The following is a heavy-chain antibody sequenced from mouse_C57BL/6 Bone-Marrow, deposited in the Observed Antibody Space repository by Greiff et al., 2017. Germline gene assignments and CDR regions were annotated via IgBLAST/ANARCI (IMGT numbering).Heavy chain of an antibody. D-gene: IGHD1-1*02. CDR2: ISDGGSYT. J-gene: IGHJ2*01. CDR3: ARVGLWGDYFDY. V-gene: IGHV5-4*01. Sequence: DVQLQESGGGLVKPGGSLKLSCAASGFTFSSYAMSWVRQTPEKRLEWVATISDGGSYTYYPDNVKGRFTISRDNAKNNLYLQMSHLKSEDTAMYYCARVGLWGDYFDYWGQGTTLTVSS. CDR1: GFTFSSYA.